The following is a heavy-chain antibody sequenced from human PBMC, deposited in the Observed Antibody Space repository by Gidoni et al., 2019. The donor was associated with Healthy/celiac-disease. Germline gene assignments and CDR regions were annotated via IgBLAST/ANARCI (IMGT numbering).Heavy chain of an antibody. Sequence: QVQLQQWGAGLLKPSETLSLTCAVYGGSFSGYYWSWIRQPPGKGLEWIGEINHSGSTNYNPSLKSRVTISVDTSKNQFSLKLSSVTAADTAVYYCARAPYYDILTGRSTHHYYYYYGMDVWGQGTTVTVSS. CDR1: GGSFSGYY. CDR3: ARAPYYDILTGRSTHHYYYYYGMDV. J-gene: IGHJ6*02. CDR2: INHSGST. D-gene: IGHD3-9*01. V-gene: IGHV4-34*01.